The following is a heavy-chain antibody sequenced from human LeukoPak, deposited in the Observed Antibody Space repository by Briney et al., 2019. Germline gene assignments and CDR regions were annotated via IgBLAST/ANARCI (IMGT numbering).Heavy chain of an antibody. CDR3: ARDAGIAAAGFDY. CDR1: GGSISSGDYY. V-gene: IGHV4-30-4*08. J-gene: IGHJ4*02. D-gene: IGHD6-13*01. Sequence: PSETLFLTCTVSGGSISSGDYYWSWIRQPPGKGLEWIGYIYYSGSTYYNPSLKSRVTISVDTSKNQFSLKLSSVTAADTAVYYCARDAGIAAAGFDYWGQGTLVTVSS. CDR2: IYYSGST.